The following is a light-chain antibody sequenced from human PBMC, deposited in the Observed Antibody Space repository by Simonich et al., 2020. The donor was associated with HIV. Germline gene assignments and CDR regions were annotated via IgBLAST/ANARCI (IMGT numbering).Light chain of an antibody. CDR3: QQYYNYPLT. J-gene: IGKJ4*01. V-gene: IGKV1-8*01. CDR1: QGINPY. Sequence: AIRMTQSPSSLSASTGDRVTITCRASQGINPYLAWYQQKPGKAPKLLISAASTLQSGVPSRFSSSGSGTDFTLTISWLQSEDFATYYCQQYYNYPLTFGGGTKVEIK. CDR2: AAS.